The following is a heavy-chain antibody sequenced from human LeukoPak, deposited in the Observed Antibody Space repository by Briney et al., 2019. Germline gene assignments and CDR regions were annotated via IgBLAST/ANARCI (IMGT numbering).Heavy chain of an antibody. CDR1: GFTFSSYW. Sequence: GGSLRLSCAASGFTFSSYWMSWVRQAPGKGLEWVANIKQDGSEKYYVDSVKGRFTISRDNSKNTLYLQMNSLRAEDTAVYYCAKGNREVPAYGMDVWGQGTTVTVSS. J-gene: IGHJ6*02. V-gene: IGHV3-7*03. CDR2: IKQDGSEK. CDR3: AKGNREVPAYGMDV. D-gene: IGHD2-2*01.